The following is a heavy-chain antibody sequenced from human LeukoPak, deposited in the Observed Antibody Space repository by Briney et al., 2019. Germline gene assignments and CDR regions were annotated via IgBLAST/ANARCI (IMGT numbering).Heavy chain of an antibody. V-gene: IGHV1-18*01. D-gene: IGHD3-16*01. CDR3: AREMGGDYELYNWFDP. CDR1: GYNFISYG. CDR2: ISAYNGNT. Sequence: GASVKVSCKASGYNFISYGVSWVRQAPGQGLEWMGWISAYNGNTNFAQKVQGRVTMTTDTSTNTAYMELRSLRSDDTAVYYCAREMGGDYELYNWFDPWGQGTLVTVSS. J-gene: IGHJ5*02.